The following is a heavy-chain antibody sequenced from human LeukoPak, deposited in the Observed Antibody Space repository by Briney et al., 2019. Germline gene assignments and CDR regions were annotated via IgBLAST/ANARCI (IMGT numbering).Heavy chain of an antibody. CDR2: ISYNGNIK. CDR3: ARDLDGDYAFDY. V-gene: IGHV3-30*14. CDR1: GFAFSSYA. D-gene: IGHD4-17*01. J-gene: IGHJ4*02. Sequence: GGSLRLSCAASGFAFSSYAMHWVRQAPGKGLEWVAVISYNGNIKNYGDSVKGRFTISRDKSKNTLYLQMNSLRAEDTAVYYCARDLDGDYAFDYWGQGTLVTVSS.